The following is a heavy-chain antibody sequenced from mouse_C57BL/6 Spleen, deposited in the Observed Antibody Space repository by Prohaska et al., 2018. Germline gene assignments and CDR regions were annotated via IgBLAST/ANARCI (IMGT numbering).Heavy chain of an antibody. CDR1: GYTFTDYN. V-gene: IGHV1-22*01. CDR3: AREGYGNYRYYFDY. J-gene: IGHJ2*01. CDR2: INPNNGGT. D-gene: IGHD2-10*02. Sequence: EVQLQQSGPELVKPGASVKMSCKASGYTFTDYNMHWVKQSHGKSLEWIGYINPNNGGTSYNQKFKGKATLTVNKSASTAYMELRSLTSEDSAVYYCAREGYGNYRYYFDYWGQGTTLTVSS.